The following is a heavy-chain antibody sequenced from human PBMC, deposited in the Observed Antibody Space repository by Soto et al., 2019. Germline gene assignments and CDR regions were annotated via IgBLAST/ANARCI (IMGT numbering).Heavy chain of an antibody. J-gene: IGHJ6*03. CDR2: INYSGST. Sequence: ASETLSLTCTVSGGSISSGGYYWSWIRQHPGKGLEWIGSINYSGSTYYSPSLKSRVTISADTSKNQFSLKLSSVTAADTAVYYCARPVNYYYYYMDVWGKGTMVTVSS. CDR1: GGSISSGGYY. V-gene: IGHV4-39*01. CDR3: ARPVNYYYYYMDV.